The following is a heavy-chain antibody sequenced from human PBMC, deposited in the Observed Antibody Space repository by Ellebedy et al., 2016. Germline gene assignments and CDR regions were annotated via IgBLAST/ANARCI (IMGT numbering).Heavy chain of an antibody. CDR1: GGSISSYY. V-gene: IGHV4-34*01. J-gene: IGHJ5*02. CDR3: ARGISLYSGSRRWFDP. D-gene: IGHD1-26*01. Sequence: SETLSLTXTVPGGSISSYYWSWIRQPPGKGLEWIGEINHSGSTNYNPSLKSRVTISVDTSKNQFSLKLSSVTAADTAVYYCARGISLYSGSRRWFDPWGQGTLVTVSS. CDR2: INHSGST.